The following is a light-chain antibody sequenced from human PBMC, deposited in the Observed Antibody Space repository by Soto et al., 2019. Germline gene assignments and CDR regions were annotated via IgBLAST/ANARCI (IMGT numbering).Light chain of an antibody. J-gene: IGKJ1*01. V-gene: IGKV3-20*01. CDR2: GAS. CDR1: QSISSSY. CDR3: QQYGSSGT. Sequence: EIVFTQSPGTLSLSPGERATLSCRASQSISSSYLAWYQQKPGQAPRLLIYGASNRATGIPDRLSGSGSGTDFTLTISRLEPEDFAVYYCQQYGSSGTVGQGTKVDI.